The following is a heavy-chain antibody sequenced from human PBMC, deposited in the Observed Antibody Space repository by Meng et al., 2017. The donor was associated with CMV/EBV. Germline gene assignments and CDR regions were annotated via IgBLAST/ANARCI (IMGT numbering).Heavy chain of an antibody. J-gene: IGHJ5*02. Sequence: VQGVQSGAEVKKPGSSVKVSCKASGGTFSSYAISWVRQAPGQGLEWMGGIIPIFGTANYAQKFQGRVTITADESTSTAYMELSSLRSEDTAVYYCARRGSYYGSGSYYNWFDPWGQGTLVTVSS. CDR3: ARRGSYYGSGSYYNWFDP. CDR2: IIPIFGTA. D-gene: IGHD3-10*01. CDR1: GGTFSSYA. V-gene: IGHV1-69*12.